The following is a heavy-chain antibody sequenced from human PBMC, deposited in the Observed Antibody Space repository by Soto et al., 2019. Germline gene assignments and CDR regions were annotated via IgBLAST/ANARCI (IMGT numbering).Heavy chain of an antibody. CDR2: ISGNGEII. CDR1: GFTFSDYY. J-gene: IGHJ4*02. D-gene: IGHD4-17*01. CDR3: ARDVDADFRTDFDY. Sequence: PGGSLRLSCAASGFTFSDYYIHWIRRAPGKGLEWISYISGNGEIIQYAASARGRFTISRDNAENSVYLEMDSLRAEDTALYYCARDVDADFRTDFDYWGRGTLVTVPQ. V-gene: IGHV3-11*01.